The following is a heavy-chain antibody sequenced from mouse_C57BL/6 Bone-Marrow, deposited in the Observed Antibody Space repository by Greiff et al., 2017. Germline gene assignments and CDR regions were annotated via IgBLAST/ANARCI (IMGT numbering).Heavy chain of an antibody. J-gene: IGHJ2*01. V-gene: IGHV5-17*01. D-gene: IGHD2-4*01. CDR1: GFTFSDYG. CDR2: ISSGSSTI. Sequence: VQLQQSGGGLVKPGGSLKLSCAASGFTFSDYGMHWVRQAPEKGLEWVAYISSGSSTIYYAETVKGRFTISRDNAKNTLFLQMTSLRSEDTAMYYCARRGDYDGYYFDYWGQGTTLTVSS. CDR3: ARRGDYDGYYFDY.